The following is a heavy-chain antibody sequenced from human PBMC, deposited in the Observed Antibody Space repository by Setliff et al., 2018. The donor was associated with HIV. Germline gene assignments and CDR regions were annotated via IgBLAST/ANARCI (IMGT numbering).Heavy chain of an antibody. D-gene: IGHD3-16*01. Sequence: GESLKISCKDSGYRFTNYWIGWVRQMPGKGLEWMGIVYPHNSQIIYSPSFQGQVTISADKSINTIYLQWGSLRASDTAIYFCARREYYDLEMAWGQGTLVNVSS. CDR2: VYPHNSQI. V-gene: IGHV5-51*01. CDR1: GYRFTNYW. CDR3: ARREYYDLEMA. J-gene: IGHJ5*02.